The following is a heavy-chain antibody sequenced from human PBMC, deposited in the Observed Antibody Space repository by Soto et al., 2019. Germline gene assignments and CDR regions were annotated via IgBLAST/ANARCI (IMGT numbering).Heavy chain of an antibody. CDR3: ARGTKIQLWDPSYFDY. CDR2: INPNSGGT. V-gene: IGHV1-2*04. Sequence: ASVKVSCKASGYTFPGSYMHWVRQAPGQGLEWMGWINPNSGGTNYAQKFQGWVTMTRDTSISTAYMELSRLRSDDTAVYYCARGTKIQLWDPSYFDYWGQGTLVTVSS. J-gene: IGHJ4*02. D-gene: IGHD5-18*01. CDR1: GYTFPGSY.